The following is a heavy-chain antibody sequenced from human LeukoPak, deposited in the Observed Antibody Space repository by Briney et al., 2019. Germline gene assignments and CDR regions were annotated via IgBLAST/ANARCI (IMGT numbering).Heavy chain of an antibody. J-gene: IGHJ4*02. CDR2: ISYTGTYI. Sequence: GGSLRLSCAASAFSLNAYNMNWVRQAPGKGLEWVSSISYTGTYIYYADSVKGRFTISRDNSKNTLYLQMNSLRAEDTAVYYCARSGGYSGYDVDYWGQGTLVTVSS. D-gene: IGHD5-12*01. V-gene: IGHV3-21*01. CDR1: AFSLNAYN. CDR3: ARSGGYSGYDVDY.